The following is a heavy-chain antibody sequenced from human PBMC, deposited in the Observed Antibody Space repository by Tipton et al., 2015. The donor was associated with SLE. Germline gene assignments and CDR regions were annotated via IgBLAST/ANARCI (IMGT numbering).Heavy chain of an antibody. CDR1: GGSFSGYY. Sequence: TLSLTCAVYGGSFSGYYWSWIRQPPGKGLEWIGEINHSGSTNYNPSLKSRVTISVDTSKNQFSLKLSSVTAADTAVYYCARTRDDSSGYYYDDAFDIWGQGTMVTVSS. CDR2: INHSGST. V-gene: IGHV4-34*01. CDR3: ARTRDDSSGYYYDDAFDI. J-gene: IGHJ3*02. D-gene: IGHD3-22*01.